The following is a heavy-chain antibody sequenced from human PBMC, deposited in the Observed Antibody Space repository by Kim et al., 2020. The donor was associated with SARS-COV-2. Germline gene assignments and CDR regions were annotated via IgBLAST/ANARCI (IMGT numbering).Heavy chain of an antibody. Sequence: ASVKVSCKASGYTFTSYDINWVRQATGQGLEWMGWMNPNSGNTGYAQKFQGRVTMTRNTSISTAYMELSSLRSEDTAVYYCARAYDILTGYFGYYYYYGMDVWGQGTTVTVSS. V-gene: IGHV1-8*01. D-gene: IGHD3-9*01. J-gene: IGHJ6*02. CDR3: ARAYDILTGYFGYYYYYGMDV. CDR2: MNPNSGNT. CDR1: GYTFTSYD.